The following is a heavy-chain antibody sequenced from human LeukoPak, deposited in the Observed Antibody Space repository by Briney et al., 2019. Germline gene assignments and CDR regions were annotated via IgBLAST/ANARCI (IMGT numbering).Heavy chain of an antibody. CDR2: ISYDGSNK. CDR1: GFTFSSYG. CDR3: AKAKGDYDDY. V-gene: IGHV3-30*18. Sequence: GGSLRLSCAASGFTFSSYGMHWVRQAPGKGLEWVAVISYDGSNKYYADSAKGRFTISRDNSKNTLYLQMNSLRAEDTAVYYCAKAKGDYDDYWGQGTLVTVSS. J-gene: IGHJ4*02.